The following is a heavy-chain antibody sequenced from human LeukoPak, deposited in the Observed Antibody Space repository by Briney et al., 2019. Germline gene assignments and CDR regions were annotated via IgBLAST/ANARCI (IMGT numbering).Heavy chain of an antibody. V-gene: IGHV3-66*01. J-gene: IGHJ5*02. CDR3: ARARYFDWLTTHWFDP. CDR1: GFTVSSNY. Sequence: PGGSLRLSCAASGFTVSSNYMSWVRQAPGKGLEWVSVIYSGGSTYYADSVKGRFTISRDNSKNTLYLQMNSLRAEDTAVYYCARARYFDWLTTHWFDPWDQGTLVTVSS. CDR2: IYSGGST. D-gene: IGHD3-9*01.